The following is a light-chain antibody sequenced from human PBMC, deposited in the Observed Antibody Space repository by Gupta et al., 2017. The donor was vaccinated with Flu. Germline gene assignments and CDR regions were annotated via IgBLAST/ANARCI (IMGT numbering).Light chain of an antibody. CDR3: LLPYNDVGV. CDR1: TGAFTHGHY. J-gene: IGLJ2*01. CDR2: DTN. Sequence: QAVVPPEPSLTVSPGGPLTLTSGSSTGAFTHGHYPYWFQQKPGQDPRKLIYDTNHKPAWTPARFSGSRLGGKAALTLSGAQPEDEAEYYCLLPYNDVGVFGGGTKLTVL. V-gene: IGLV7-46*01.